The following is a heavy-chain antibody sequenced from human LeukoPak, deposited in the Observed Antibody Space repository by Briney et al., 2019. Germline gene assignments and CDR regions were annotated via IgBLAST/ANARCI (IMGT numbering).Heavy chain of an antibody. CDR1: GYSISSGYY. V-gene: IGHV4-38-2*02. Sequence: KPSETLSLNCTVSGYSISSGYYWGWIRPPPGKGPEWIGTIYYSGSTYYNPSLKSRVTISVDTSKNQFSLKLSSVTAADTAVYYCARHLRYCSSTTCSGAREFDYWGQGTLITVSS. D-gene: IGHD2-2*01. J-gene: IGHJ4*02. CDR2: IYYSGST. CDR3: ARHLRYCSSTTCSGAREFDY.